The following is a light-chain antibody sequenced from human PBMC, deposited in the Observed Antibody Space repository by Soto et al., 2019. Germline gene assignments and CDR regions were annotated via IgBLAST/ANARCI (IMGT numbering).Light chain of an antibody. CDR2: FAS. CDR3: QQRSAWPWT. CDR1: HSVGSL. V-gene: IGKV3-11*01. J-gene: IGKJ1*01. Sequence: EIVLTQSPGTLSFSPGERATLSCRASHSVGSLLAWYQQKPGQAPRLLMYFASNRATGIPPRFSGSGSGTDFTLTIDSLEPEDFAVYYCQQRSAWPWTFGQGTKVDIK.